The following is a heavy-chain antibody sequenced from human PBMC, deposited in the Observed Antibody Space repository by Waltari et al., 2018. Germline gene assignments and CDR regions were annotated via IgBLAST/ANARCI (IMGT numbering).Heavy chain of an antibody. CDR2: LYAGGNT. CDR1: GGSISSGAYC. D-gene: IGHD3-10*01. J-gene: IGHJ4*02. V-gene: IGHV4-61*09. Sequence: QVQLQESGPGLVKPSQTLSLTCTVSGGSISSGAYCWTWLRQSAGKGLEYIGFLYAGGNTDYNPSRRSRVTISVDKSKNQFSLKLSSVTAADTAVYYWARGRGVVFDYWGQGTLVTVSS. CDR3: ARGRGVVFDY.